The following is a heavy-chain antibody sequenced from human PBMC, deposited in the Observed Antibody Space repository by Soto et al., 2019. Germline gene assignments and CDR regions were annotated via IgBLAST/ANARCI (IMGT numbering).Heavy chain of an antibody. CDR1: GFTVTTYW. J-gene: IGHJ3*02. CDR2: IKEDGSEK. D-gene: IGHD6-19*01. Sequence: EVQLVESGGGLVQPGGSLRLSCAASGFTVTTYWMTWVRQAPGKGLEWVANIKEDGSEKNYVDSVEGRFTIAKDKGKNSVYRQMNSLTVEDPAVNYCARVEGSSCADGDRAVDIWGQGTMVTVSS. CDR3: ARVEGSSCADGDRAVDI. V-gene: IGHV3-7*01.